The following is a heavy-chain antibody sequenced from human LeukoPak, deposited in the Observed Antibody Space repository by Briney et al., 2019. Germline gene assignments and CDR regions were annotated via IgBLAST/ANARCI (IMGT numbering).Heavy chain of an antibody. CDR1: GFTFSSYG. CDR3: AKDIGRRYYFDY. CDR2: IRYDGSNK. Sequence: GGSLRLSCAASGFTFSSYGMHWVRQAPGKGLEWVAFIRYDGSNKYYADSVKGRFTISRDNSKNTPYLQMNSLRAEDTAVYYCAKDIGRRYYFDYWGQGTLVTVSS. D-gene: IGHD2-15*01. J-gene: IGHJ4*02. V-gene: IGHV3-30*02.